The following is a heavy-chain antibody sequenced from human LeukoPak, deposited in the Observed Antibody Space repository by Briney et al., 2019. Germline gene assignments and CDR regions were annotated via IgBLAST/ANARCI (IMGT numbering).Heavy chain of an antibody. Sequence: PSETLSLTCAVYGGSFSGYYWSWIRQPPGKGLEWIGEINHSGGTNYNPSLKSRVTISADTSKNQFSLKLSSVTAADTAVYYCARAQYSSSWYPPRSWFDPWGQGTLVTVSS. D-gene: IGHD6-13*01. CDR3: ARAQYSSSWYPPRSWFDP. J-gene: IGHJ5*02. CDR2: INHSGGT. CDR1: GGSFSGYY. V-gene: IGHV4-34*01.